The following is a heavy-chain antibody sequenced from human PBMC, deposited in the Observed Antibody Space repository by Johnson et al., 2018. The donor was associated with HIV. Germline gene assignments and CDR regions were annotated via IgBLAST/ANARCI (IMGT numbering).Heavy chain of an antibody. CDR3: ARERDSGSYGDAFDI. CDR2: IYSGGST. J-gene: IGHJ3*02. CDR1: GFTVSSNY. V-gene: IGHV3-66*02. Sequence: VQLVESGGGLVQPGGSLRLSCAASGFTVSSNYMSWVRQAPGKGLEWVSVIYSGGSTYSADSVKGRFTISRDNSKNTLYLQMNSLRAEDTAVYYCARERDSGSYGDAFDIWGQGTMVTVSS. D-gene: IGHD1-26*01.